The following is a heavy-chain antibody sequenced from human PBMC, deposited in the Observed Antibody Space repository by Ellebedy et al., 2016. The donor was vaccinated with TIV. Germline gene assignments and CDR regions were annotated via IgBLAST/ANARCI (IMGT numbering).Heavy chain of an antibody. CDR3: ARGMGNGRYGDY. V-gene: IGHV1-2*02. Sequence: ASVKVSCXASGYTFTGDYMHWVRQAPGQGLEWMGWINPNSGGTNYAQKFQGRVAMTRDTSIGTAYMELSSLRSDDTAVYYCARGMGNGRYGDYWGQGTLVTVSS. J-gene: IGHJ4*02. D-gene: IGHD2-8*01. CDR1: GYTFTGDY. CDR2: INPNSGGT.